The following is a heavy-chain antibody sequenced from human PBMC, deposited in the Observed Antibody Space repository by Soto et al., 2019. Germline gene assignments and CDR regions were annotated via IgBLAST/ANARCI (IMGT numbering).Heavy chain of an antibody. CDR2: ISAYNGNT. Sequence: QVQLVQSGAEVKKPGASVKVSCKASGYTFTSYGISWVRQAPGQGLEWMGWISAYNGNTNYAQKLQGRVTMTTDTSTSTADMELRRLRSDDTAVYYCASVFDYGGNSRYFDYWGQGTLVTVSS. CDR3: ASVFDYGGNSRYFDY. CDR1: GYTFTSYG. V-gene: IGHV1-18*01. D-gene: IGHD4-17*01. J-gene: IGHJ4*02.